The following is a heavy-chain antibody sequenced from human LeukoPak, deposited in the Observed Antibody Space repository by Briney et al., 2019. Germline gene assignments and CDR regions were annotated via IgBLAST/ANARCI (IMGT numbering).Heavy chain of an antibody. J-gene: IGHJ5*02. CDR2: IYSGGTT. CDR3: ARGLNWNYGWFDP. Sequence: GGSLRLSCAASGFTVSGNYMSWVRQAPGKGLEWVSLIYSGGTTYYADSVKGRFTISRDNAKNSLYLQMNSLRAEDTAVYYCARGLNWNYGWFDPWGQGTLVTVSS. CDR1: GFTVSGNY. V-gene: IGHV3-53*01. D-gene: IGHD1-7*01.